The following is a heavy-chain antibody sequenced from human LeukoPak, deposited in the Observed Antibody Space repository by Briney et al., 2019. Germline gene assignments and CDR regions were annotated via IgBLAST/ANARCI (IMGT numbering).Heavy chain of an antibody. CDR2: INPSSGGT. CDR3: ARDILAAALDY. J-gene: IGHJ4*02. V-gene: IGHV1-2*02. CDR1: GYTFTGYY. D-gene: IGHD6-13*01. Sequence: ASVKVSCKASGYTFTGYYMHWVRQAPGQGLEWMGWINPSSGGTNYAQKFQGRVTMTRDTSISTAYMELSRLRSDDTAVYYCARDILAAALDYWGRGTLVTVSS.